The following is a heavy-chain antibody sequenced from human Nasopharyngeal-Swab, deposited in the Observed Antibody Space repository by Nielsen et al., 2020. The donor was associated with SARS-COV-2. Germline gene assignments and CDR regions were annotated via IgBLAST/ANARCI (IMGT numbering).Heavy chain of an antibody. CDR3: ASVRGHIVVVTAIYDS. Sequence: GESLRLSCAASGFTFSSYSMNWVRQAPGKGLEWVSSISSSSSYIYYADSVKGRFTISRDNAKNSLYQQMISLRAEDKAVYYCASVRGHIVVVTAIYDSWGRGTLVTVSS. CDR1: GFTFSSYS. J-gene: IGHJ4*02. D-gene: IGHD2-21*02. CDR2: ISSSSSYI. V-gene: IGHV3-21*01.